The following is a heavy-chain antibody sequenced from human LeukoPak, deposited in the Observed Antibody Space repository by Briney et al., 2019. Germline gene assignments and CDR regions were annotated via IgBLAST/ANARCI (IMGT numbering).Heavy chain of an antibody. CDR3: ARFDYSITSGIDY. Sequence: PSETLSLTCTVSGGSISSGGYYWSWIRQHPGKGLEWIGYIYYSGSTYYNPSLKSRVTISVDTSKNQFSLKLSSVTAADTAVYYCARFDYSITSGIDYWGQGTLVTVSS. CDR1: GGSISSGGYY. D-gene: IGHD4-11*01. J-gene: IGHJ4*02. CDR2: IYYSGST. V-gene: IGHV4-31*03.